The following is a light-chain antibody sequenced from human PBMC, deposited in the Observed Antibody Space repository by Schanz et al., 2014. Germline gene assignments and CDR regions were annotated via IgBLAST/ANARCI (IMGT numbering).Light chain of an antibody. CDR1: NIGSTS. CDR3: QVWESSSDHRV. J-gene: IGLJ2*01. CDR2: DDS. V-gene: IGLV3-21*02. Sequence: SYELTQPPSVSVAPGQTARITCGGNNIGSTSVHWYQQKPGQAPLLVVQDDSDRPSGIPERFSGSNSGNTATLTISRVEAGDEADYYCQVWESSSDHRVFGGGTKLTVL.